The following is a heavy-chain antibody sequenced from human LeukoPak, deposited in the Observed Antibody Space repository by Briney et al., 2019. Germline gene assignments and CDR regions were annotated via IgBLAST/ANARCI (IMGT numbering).Heavy chain of an antibody. J-gene: IGHJ4*02. Sequence: SETLSLTYTVSGGSISSYYWSWIRQPPGKGLEWIGYIYYSGSTNYNPSLKSRVTISVDTSKNQFSLKLSSVTAADTAVYYCARYYDSDHFDYWGQGTLVTVSS. CDR3: ARYYDSDHFDY. D-gene: IGHD3-22*01. CDR2: IYYSGST. CDR1: GGSISSYY. V-gene: IGHV4-59*01.